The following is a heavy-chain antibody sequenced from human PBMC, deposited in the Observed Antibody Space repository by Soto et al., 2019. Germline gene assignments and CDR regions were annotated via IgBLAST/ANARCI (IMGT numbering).Heavy chain of an antibody. CDR1: GGSISSSSYY. V-gene: IGHV4-39*01. J-gene: IGHJ4*02. Sequence: QLQLQESGPGLVKPSETLSLTCTVSGGSISSSSYYWGWIRQPPGKGLEWIGSIYYSGSTYYNPSLKSRVTISVDTSKNQFSLKLSSVTAADTAVYYCARQGGSGDHYYFDYWGQGTLVTVSS. CDR3: ARQGGSGDHYYFDY. D-gene: IGHD3-10*01. CDR2: IYYSGST.